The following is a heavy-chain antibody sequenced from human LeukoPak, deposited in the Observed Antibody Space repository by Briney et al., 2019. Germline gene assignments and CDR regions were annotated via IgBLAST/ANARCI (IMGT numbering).Heavy chain of an antibody. CDR1: GGSISSYY. D-gene: IGHD4-17*01. V-gene: IGHV4-59*01. J-gene: IGHJ4*02. CDR3: ARVVPGPTVTTGVDY. Sequence: PSETLSLTCTVSGGSISSYYWSWIRQPPGKGLEWIGYIYYSGSTNYNPSLKSRVTISVETSKNEFSLKLRSVTAADTAVYYCARVVPGPTVTTGVDYWGQGTLVTVSS. CDR2: IYYSGST.